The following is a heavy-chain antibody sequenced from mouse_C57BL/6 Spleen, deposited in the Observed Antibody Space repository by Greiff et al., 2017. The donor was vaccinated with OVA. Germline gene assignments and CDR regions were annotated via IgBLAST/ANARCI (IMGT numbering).Heavy chain of an antibody. CDR1: GYSITSCYF. V-gene: IGHV3-6*01. CDR3: ARESPSVVPLDD. CDR2: ISYDGSN. D-gene: IGHD1-1*01. J-gene: IGHJ2*01. Sequence: VQLQQSGPGLVKPSQSLSLTCSVTGYSITSCYFWNWIRPFPGNKLEWMVYISYDGSNNYNPSLKKRISITRDTSKNQFFLKLNSVTTEDTAAYYCARESPSVVPLDDWGQGTTLTVSS.